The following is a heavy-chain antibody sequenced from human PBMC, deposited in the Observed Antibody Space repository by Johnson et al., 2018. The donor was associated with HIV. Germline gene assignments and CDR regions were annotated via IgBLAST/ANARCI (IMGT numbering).Heavy chain of an antibody. CDR1: GFSFVDYA. Sequence: QVQLVESGGGVVQPGRSMRLSCAASGFSFVDYAMSWVRQRPGKGLEWVAFIRHEGNNKYYADSVKGRFTISRDNSKNTLYLQMNSLRAEDTAVYYCARWWPRAIDDAFDIWGQGTMVTVSS. CDR2: IRHEGNNK. J-gene: IGHJ3*02. CDR3: ARWWPRAIDDAFDI. D-gene: IGHD2-15*01. V-gene: IGHV3-30*02.